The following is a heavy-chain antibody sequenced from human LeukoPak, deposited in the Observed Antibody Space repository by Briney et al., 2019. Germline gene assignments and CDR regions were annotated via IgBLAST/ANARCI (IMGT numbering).Heavy chain of an antibody. CDR3: ARVGGSGSYRDY. J-gene: IGHJ4*02. CDR1: GFTFSSYE. D-gene: IGHD3-10*01. CDR2: ISSSGSTI. Sequence: GGSLRLSCAASGFTFSSYEMNWVRQAPGKGLEWVSYISSSGSTIYYADSVKGRFTISRDNAKSSLYLQMNSLRAEDTAVYYCARVGGSGSYRDYWGQGTLVTVSS. V-gene: IGHV3-48*03.